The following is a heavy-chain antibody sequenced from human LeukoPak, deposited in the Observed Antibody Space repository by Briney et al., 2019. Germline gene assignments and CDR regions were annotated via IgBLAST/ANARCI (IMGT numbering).Heavy chain of an antibody. V-gene: IGHV3-30*18. J-gene: IGHJ4*02. CDR1: GFTFSSYG. Sequence: PGGSLRLSCAASGFTFSSYGMHWVRQAPGKGLEWVAVISFDGSNKFYADSVKGRFTISRDNSKNTLYLQLNSLRAEDTAVYFCAKDQWTYCSSTSCYTFDYWGQGTLVTVSS. CDR3: AKDQWTYCSSTSCYTFDY. D-gene: IGHD2-2*01. CDR2: ISFDGSNK.